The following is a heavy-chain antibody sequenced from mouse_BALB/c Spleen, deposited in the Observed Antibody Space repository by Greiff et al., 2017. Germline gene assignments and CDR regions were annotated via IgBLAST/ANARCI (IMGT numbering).Heavy chain of an antibody. Sequence: QVQLQQSGPGLVAPSQSLSITCTVSGFSLTGYGINWVRQPPGKGLEWLGMIWGDGSTDYNSALKSRLSISKDNSKSQVFLKMNSLQTDDTARYYCARDLPNWGFDYWGQGTTLTVSS. CDR2: IWGDGST. J-gene: IGHJ2*01. CDR1: GFSLTGYG. D-gene: IGHD4-1*02. CDR3: ARDLPNWGFDY. V-gene: IGHV2-6-7*01.